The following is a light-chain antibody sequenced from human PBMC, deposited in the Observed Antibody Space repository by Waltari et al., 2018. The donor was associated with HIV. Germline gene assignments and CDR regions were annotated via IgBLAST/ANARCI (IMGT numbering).Light chain of an antibody. V-gene: IGKV1-13*02. CDR3: QQFNSYPLT. J-gene: IGKJ4*01. CDR1: QDISGA. CDR2: DAS. Sequence: AIQLTQSPSSLSASVGDRVTITCRASQDISGALAWYQQKPGKPPKLLIHDASILETGVPSKFSGSGAGADFTLTISSLQPEDFATYYCQQFNSYPLTCGAGTKVEIK.